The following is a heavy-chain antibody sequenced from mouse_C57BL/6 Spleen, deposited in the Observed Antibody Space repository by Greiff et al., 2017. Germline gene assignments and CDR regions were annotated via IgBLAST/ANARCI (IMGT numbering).Heavy chain of an antibody. CDR2: IRLKSDNYAT. CDR3: TLYYYGSSGYFDV. Sequence: EVQLVESGGGLVQPGGSMKLSCVASGFTFSNYWMNWVRQSPEKGLEWVAQIRLKSDNYATHYAESVKGRFTISRDDSKSSVYLQMNNLRAEDTGIYYCTLYYYGSSGYFDVWGTGTTVTVSS. V-gene: IGHV6-3*01. CDR1: GFTFSNYW. J-gene: IGHJ1*03. D-gene: IGHD1-1*01.